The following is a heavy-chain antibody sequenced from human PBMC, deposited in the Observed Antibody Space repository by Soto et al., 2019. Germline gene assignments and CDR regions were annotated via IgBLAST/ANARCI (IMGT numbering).Heavy chain of an antibody. V-gene: IGHV1-46*01. Sequence: ASVKVSCKASGYTFTSYYMHWVRQAPGQGLEWMGIINPSGGSTSYAQKFQGRVTMTRDTSTRPVYMELSSLRSEARAVYYCAREGYCSGGGCCALDVWAQGTTVTVSS. CDR2: INPSGGST. CDR3: AREGYCSGGGCCALDV. J-gene: IGHJ6*02. D-gene: IGHD2-15*01. CDR1: GYTFTSYY.